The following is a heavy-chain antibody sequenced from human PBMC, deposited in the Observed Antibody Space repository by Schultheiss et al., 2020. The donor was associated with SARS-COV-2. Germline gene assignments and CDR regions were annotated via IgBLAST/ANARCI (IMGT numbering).Heavy chain of an antibody. CDR2: IIPIFGTA. Sequence: SVKVSCKASGGTFNNYAINWVRQAPGQGLEWMGGIIPIFGTANYAQKFQGRVTITADESTSTAYMELSSLRSEDTAVYYCARESSVTPLDYWGQGTLVTVSS. CDR3: ARESSVTPLDY. D-gene: IGHD2-21*02. J-gene: IGHJ4*02. V-gene: IGHV1-69*13. CDR1: GGTFNNYA.